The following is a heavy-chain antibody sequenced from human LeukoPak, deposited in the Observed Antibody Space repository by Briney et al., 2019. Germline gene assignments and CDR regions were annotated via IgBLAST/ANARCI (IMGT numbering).Heavy chain of an antibody. CDR2: IYTSGST. V-gene: IGHV4-4*07. Sequence: SETLSLTCTVSGGSISSYYWSWIRQPAGKGLELTGRIYTSGSTNYNPSPKSRLPMTVDTPKNQSSLRLSSVTAADTAVYYCARDRFMITFGGVIVKILNWFDPWGQGTLVTVSS. D-gene: IGHD3-16*02. CDR1: GGSISSYY. CDR3: ARDRFMITFGGVIVKILNWFDP. J-gene: IGHJ5*02.